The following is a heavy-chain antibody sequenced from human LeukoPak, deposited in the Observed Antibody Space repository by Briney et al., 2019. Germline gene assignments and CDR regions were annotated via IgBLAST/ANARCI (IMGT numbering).Heavy chain of an antibody. J-gene: IGHJ4*02. D-gene: IGHD3-9*01. CDR3: ARGPATYYDILTGYPALDY. V-gene: IGHV4-34*01. CDR2: INHSGST. CDR1: GGSFSGYY. Sequence: PSETLSLTCAVYGGSFSGYYWSWIRQPPGKGLEWIGEINHSGSTNYNPSLKSRVTISVDTSKNQFSLKLSSVTAADTAVYCCARGPATYYDILTGYPALDYWGQGTLVTVSS.